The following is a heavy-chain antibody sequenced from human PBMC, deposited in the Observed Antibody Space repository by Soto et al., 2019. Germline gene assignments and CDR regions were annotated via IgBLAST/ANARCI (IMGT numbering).Heavy chain of an antibody. CDR2: TKEDGSEI. V-gene: IGHV3-7*01. CDR3: ARDVGFDYVN. J-gene: IGHJ4*02. Sequence: EVQLVESGGGLVQPGGSLRISCAVSGFSIASYWMSWVRQAPGKGLEWVATTKEDGSEIYYVDSVRGRFTISRDNAENSLYLQMNSLSAEDTAVYFYARDVGFDYVNWGQGTLVTVSS. D-gene: IGHD3-16*01. CDR1: GFSIASYW.